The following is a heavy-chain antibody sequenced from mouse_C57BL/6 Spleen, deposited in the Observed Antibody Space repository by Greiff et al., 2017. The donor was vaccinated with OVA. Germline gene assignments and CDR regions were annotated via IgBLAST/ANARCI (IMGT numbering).Heavy chain of an antibody. CDR1: GFNIKDDY. D-gene: IGHD1-1*01. CDR3: TTGGSHFDY. J-gene: IGHJ2*01. V-gene: IGHV14-4*01. Sequence: VQLKQSGAELVRPGASVKLSCTASGFNIKDDYMHWVKQRPEQGLEWIGWIDPENGDTEYASKFQGKATITADPSSNTAYLQLSSLTSEDTAVYYCTTGGSHFDYWGQGTTLTVSS. CDR2: IDPENGDT.